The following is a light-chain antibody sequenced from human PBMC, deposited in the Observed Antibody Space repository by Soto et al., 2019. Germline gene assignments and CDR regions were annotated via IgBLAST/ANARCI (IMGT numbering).Light chain of an antibody. CDR2: ANS. J-gene: IGLJ1*01. CDR3: QSYDTSLSGYV. CDR1: SSNIGTVYD. V-gene: IGLV1-40*01. Sequence: QPVLTQPPSVSGAPGQRVTISCTGSSSNIGTVYDVHWYQQLPGTAPKLLIYANSNRPSGVPDRFSGSKSGTSASLAITGLQAEDEADYYCQSYDTSLSGYVFGTGTKLTVL.